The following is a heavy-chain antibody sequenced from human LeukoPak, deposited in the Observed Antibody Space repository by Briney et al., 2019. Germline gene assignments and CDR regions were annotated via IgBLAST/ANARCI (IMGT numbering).Heavy chain of an antibody. J-gene: IGHJ2*01. Sequence: SETLSLTCTVSGGSISSYYWNWIRQPPGKGLEWIGYIYDSGSTNYNPSLKSRVTMSLDTSKNQFSLNLSSVTAADTAVYYCARNHQWVAYWYFDLWGRGTLVSASS. CDR3: ARNHQWVAYWYFDL. D-gene: IGHD6-19*01. CDR1: GGSISSYY. CDR2: IYDSGST. V-gene: IGHV4-59*01.